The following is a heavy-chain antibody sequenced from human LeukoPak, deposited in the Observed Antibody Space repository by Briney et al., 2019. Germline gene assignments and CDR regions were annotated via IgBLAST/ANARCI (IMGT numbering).Heavy chain of an antibody. J-gene: IGHJ4*02. Sequence: GGSLRLSCAVSGITLSNYGMSWVRQAPGKGLEWVAGISDSGGRTNYADSVQGRFTISRDNSKNTLYLQMSSLRAEDTAVYYCTRSGYSGYDSFDYWGQGTLVTVSS. CDR2: ISDSGGRT. CDR3: TRSGYSGYDSFDY. D-gene: IGHD5-12*01. V-gene: IGHV3-23*01. CDR1: GITLSNYG.